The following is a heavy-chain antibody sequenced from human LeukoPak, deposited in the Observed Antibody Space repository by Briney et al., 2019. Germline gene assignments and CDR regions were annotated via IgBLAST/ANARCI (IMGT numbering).Heavy chain of an antibody. CDR2: ISGSGGST. CDR1: GFTFSSYA. CDR3: AKSSYYFGLGGYNPLGY. D-gene: IGHD3-10*01. J-gene: IGHJ4*02. V-gene: IGHV3-23*01. Sequence: GGSLRLSCAASGFTFSSYAMSWVRQAPGKGLEWVSAISGSGGSTYYADSVKGRFTISRDNSKNTLYLQMNSLRAEDTAVYYRAKSSYYFGLGGYNPLGYRGPGTLVHVFS.